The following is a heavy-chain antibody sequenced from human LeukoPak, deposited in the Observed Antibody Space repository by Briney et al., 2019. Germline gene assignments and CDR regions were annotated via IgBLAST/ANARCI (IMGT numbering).Heavy chain of an antibody. J-gene: IGHJ4*02. V-gene: IGHV3-20*04. CDR3: ARDLKRLAAVQPPEFDY. D-gene: IGHD6-13*01. CDR1: GFIFDDYG. Sequence: GGSLRLSCAACGFIFDDYGMSWVRQAPGKGLEWVSGINWNGGSTGYGDSVEGRFTITRDNAKNSLYLQMNGLRAEDTALYYCARDLKRLAAVQPPEFDYRGQGTLVTVSS. CDR2: INWNGGST.